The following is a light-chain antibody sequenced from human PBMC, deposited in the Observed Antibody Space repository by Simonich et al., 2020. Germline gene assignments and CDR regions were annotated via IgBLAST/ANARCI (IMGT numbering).Light chain of an antibody. CDR1: SSDVGSYNL. J-gene: IGLJ2*01. CDR2: EGR. CDR3: CSYAGSSTVV. V-gene: IGLV2-23*01. Sequence: QSALTQPASVSGSPGQSITISCTGTSSDVGSYNLVPWYQQHPGKAPKLMIYEGRKRASGVSNRFSGSKSGNTASLTISGLQAEDEADYYCCSYAGSSTVVFGGGTKLTVL.